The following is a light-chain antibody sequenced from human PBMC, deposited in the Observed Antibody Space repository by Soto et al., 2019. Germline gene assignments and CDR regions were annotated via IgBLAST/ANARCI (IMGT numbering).Light chain of an antibody. Sequence: DIKMTQSPSSLSASVGDRVTITCRANQSISDYLNWYQQKPGKAPKFLIYASSSLQSGVPSRFRGSGSGTDFTLTISSLQPEDFATYYCQQSYSTPTITFVQGTRLEIK. J-gene: IGKJ5*01. CDR3: QQSYSTPTIT. CDR1: QSISDY. CDR2: ASS. V-gene: IGKV1-39*01.